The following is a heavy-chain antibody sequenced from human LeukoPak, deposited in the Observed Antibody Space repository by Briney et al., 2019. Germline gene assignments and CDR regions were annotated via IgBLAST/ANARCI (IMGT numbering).Heavy chain of an antibody. CDR3: ARVATVTAVKDY. V-gene: IGHV3-48*04. CDR2: ISSRSNTI. CDR1: GFTFNGYW. J-gene: IGHJ4*02. D-gene: IGHD4-17*01. Sequence: GGSLRLSCEASGFTFNGYWMSWVRQAPGKGLEWVSYISSRSNTIYYADSVKGRFTISRDNAKNSLYLQMNSLRAEDTAVYYCARVATVTAVKDYWGQGTLVTVSS.